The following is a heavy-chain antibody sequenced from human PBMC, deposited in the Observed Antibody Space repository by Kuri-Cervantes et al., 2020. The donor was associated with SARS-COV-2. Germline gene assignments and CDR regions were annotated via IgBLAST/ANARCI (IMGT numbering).Heavy chain of an antibody. D-gene: IGHD6-13*01. CDR2: ISSSSSYI. CDR1: GFTFSSYA. CDR3: ARDPSEGSSSWNDLNWFDP. Sequence: GESLKISCAASGFTFSSYAMSWVRQAPGKGLEWVSSISSSSSYIYYADSVKGRFTISRDNAKNSLYLQMNSLRAEDTAVYYCARDPSEGSSSWNDLNWFDPWGQGTLVTVSS. J-gene: IGHJ5*02. V-gene: IGHV3-21*01.